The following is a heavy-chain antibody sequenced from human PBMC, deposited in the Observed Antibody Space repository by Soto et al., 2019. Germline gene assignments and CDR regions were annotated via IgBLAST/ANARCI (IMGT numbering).Heavy chain of an antibody. V-gene: IGHV3-49*04. CDR2: VRIQTYSETT. CDR3: TSAESPGMSYYFDA. J-gene: IGHJ4*02. CDR1: VLTFGNYA. Sequence: GGSLRLTCTDSVLTFGNYAISWVRLAPGKGLGWVGLVRIQTYSETTQYAPPLKGRFTILKADSNSIAYLQMSSLHVDDSADYYCTSAESPGMSYYFDAWGQGVLVTVSS.